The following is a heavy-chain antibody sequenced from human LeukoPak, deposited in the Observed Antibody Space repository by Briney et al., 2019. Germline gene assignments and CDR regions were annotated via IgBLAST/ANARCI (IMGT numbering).Heavy chain of an antibody. J-gene: IGHJ5*02. D-gene: IGHD6-13*01. Sequence: ASVKVSCKASGYTFTSYDINWLRQATGQGLEWMGWLNPNSGNTGYAQKFQGRVTITRNTSISTAYMELSSLRSEDTAVYYCARGSRAAAGHNWFDPWGQGTLVTVSS. CDR3: ARGSRAAAGHNWFDP. V-gene: IGHV1-8*01. CDR2: LNPNSGNT. CDR1: GYTFTSYD.